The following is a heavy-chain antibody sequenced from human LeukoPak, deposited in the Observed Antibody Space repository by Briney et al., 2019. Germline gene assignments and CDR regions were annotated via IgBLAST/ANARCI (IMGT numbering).Heavy chain of an antibody. Sequence: SETLSLTCTVSGGSISSYPWSWIRQPPGKRLEWIGHIYYSGSTNYNPSLNSRVTISVDTSKNQFSLKLTSVIAADTAVYYCARTSSSGWTLNYWGQGTLVTVSP. D-gene: IGHD6-19*01. CDR1: GGSISSYP. CDR2: IYYSGST. CDR3: ARTSSSGWTLNY. J-gene: IGHJ4*02. V-gene: IGHV4-59*01.